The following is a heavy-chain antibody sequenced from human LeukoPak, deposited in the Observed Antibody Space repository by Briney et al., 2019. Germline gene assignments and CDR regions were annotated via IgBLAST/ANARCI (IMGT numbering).Heavy chain of an antibody. V-gene: IGHV4-30-2*01. CDR1: GGSISSGGYY. D-gene: IGHD3-3*01. J-gene: IGHJ3*02. CDR3: ARDRRGRFLEWLPHHDAFDI. CDR2: IYHSGST. Sequence: SETLSLTCTVSGGSISSGGYYWSWIRQPPGKGLEWIGYIYHSGSTYYNPSLKSRVTISVDRSKNQFSLKLSSVTAADTAVYYCARDRRGRFLEWLPHHDAFDIWGQGTMVTVSS.